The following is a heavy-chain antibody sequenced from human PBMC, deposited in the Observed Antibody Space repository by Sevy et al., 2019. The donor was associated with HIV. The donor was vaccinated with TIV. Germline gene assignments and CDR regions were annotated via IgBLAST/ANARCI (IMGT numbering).Heavy chain of an antibody. CDR2: ISGSGGST. CDR3: ATNPGVGSYYYMDV. D-gene: IGHD1-26*01. V-gene: IGHV3-23*01. CDR1: GFTFSSYA. Sequence: GGSLRLSCAASGFTFSSYAMSWVRQAPGKGLEWFSSISGSGGSTYYADSLKGQFTISRDNSKNTLYLQVNSLRVEDTAVYYCATNPGVGSYYYMDVWGKGTTVTVSS. J-gene: IGHJ6*03.